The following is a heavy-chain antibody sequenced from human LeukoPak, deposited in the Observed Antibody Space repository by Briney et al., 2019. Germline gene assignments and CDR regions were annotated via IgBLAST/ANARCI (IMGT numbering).Heavy chain of an antibody. CDR1: GFTLRSYD. Sequence: GGSLRLSCAASGFTLRSYDMHWVRQAPGKGLEWVSLIGVAGDTYYSGSVKGRFTISRENAEKSLYLQMNSLRAGDTAVYYCARGGIAAAIDYWGQGTLVTVSS. CDR2: IGVAGDT. V-gene: IGHV3-13*01. J-gene: IGHJ4*02. CDR3: ARGGIAAAIDY. D-gene: IGHD6-13*01.